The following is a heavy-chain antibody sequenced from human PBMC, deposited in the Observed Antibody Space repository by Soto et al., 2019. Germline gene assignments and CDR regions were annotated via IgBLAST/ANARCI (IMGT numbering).Heavy chain of an antibody. D-gene: IGHD3-22*01. CDR3: ARQYYDSSGQRPYYYYGMDV. Sequence: GESLKISCKGSGYSFTSYWIGWVRQMPGKGLEWMGIIYPGDSDTRYSPSFQGQVTISADKSISTAYLQWSSLKASDTAMYYCARQYYDSSGQRPYYYYGMDVWGQGTTVTVSS. V-gene: IGHV5-51*01. J-gene: IGHJ6*02. CDR2: IYPGDSDT. CDR1: GYSFTSYW.